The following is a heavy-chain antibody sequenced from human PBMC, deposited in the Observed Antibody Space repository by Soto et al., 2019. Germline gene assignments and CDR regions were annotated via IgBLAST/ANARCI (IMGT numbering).Heavy chain of an antibody. V-gene: IGHV4-39*07. J-gene: IGHJ4*02. Sequence: SETLSLTCTVSGGSISSGGYYWSWIRQPPGKGLEWIGEINHSGSTNYNPSLKSRVTISVDTSKNQFSLKLSSVTAADTAVYYGAIRIAVAGDFAYGGKGTLVPVSS. CDR3: AIRIAVAGDFAY. CDR1: GGSISSGGYY. D-gene: IGHD6-19*01. CDR2: INHSGST.